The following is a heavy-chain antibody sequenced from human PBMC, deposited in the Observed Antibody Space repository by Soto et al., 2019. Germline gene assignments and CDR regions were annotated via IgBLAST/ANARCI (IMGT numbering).Heavy chain of an antibody. V-gene: IGHV4-38-2*02. Sequence: TSETLSLTCSVSGYSISSGYYWGWFRQAPGKGLEWLGSVYHNGIMFHNPSFQSRVTISVDTSKNQFSLNLRSVTAADTAVYYCAALWFGELDFNYWGHGILVTVSS. CDR2: VYHNGIM. D-gene: IGHD3-10*01. CDR1: GYSISSGYY. CDR3: AALWFGELDFNY. J-gene: IGHJ4*01.